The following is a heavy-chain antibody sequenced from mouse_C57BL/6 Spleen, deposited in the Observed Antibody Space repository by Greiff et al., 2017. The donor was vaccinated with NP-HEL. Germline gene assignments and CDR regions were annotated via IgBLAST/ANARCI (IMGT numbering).Heavy chain of an antibody. CDR3: ARQLRLRGAY. Sequence: QVQLQQPGAELVKPGASVKLSCKASGYTFTSYWMQWVKQRPGQGLEWIGEIDPSDSYTNYNQKFKGKATLTVDTSSSTAYMQLSSLTSEDSAVYYCARQLRLRGAYWGQGTLVTVSA. D-gene: IGHD3-2*02. V-gene: IGHV1-50*01. J-gene: IGHJ3*01. CDR2: IDPSDSYT. CDR1: GYTFTSYW.